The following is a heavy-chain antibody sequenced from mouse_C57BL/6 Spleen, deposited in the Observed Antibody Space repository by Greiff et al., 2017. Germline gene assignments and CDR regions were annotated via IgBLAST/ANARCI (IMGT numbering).Heavy chain of an antibody. D-gene: IGHD1-1*01. Sequence: QVQLQQPGAELVKPGASVKLSCKASGYTFTSYWMQWVKQRPGQGLEWIGEIDPSDSYTNYNQKFKGKATLTVDTSSSTAYMQLSSLTSEDSAVYYCASYYYGSARFAYWGQGTLVTVSA. J-gene: IGHJ3*01. V-gene: IGHV1-50*01. CDR3: ASYYYGSARFAY. CDR2: IDPSDSYT. CDR1: GYTFTSYW.